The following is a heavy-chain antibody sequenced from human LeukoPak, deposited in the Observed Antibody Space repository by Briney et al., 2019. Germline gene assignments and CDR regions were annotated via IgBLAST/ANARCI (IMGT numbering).Heavy chain of an antibody. CDR1: GGTFSSYA. V-gene: IGHV1-69*05. Sequence: EASVKVSCKASGGTFSSYAISWVRQAPGQGLEWMGGIIPIFGTANYAQKFQGRVTITTDESTSTAYMELSSLRSEDTAVYYCARTYGDYAVLSFDYWGQGTLVTVSS. CDR2: IIPIFGTA. J-gene: IGHJ4*02. D-gene: IGHD4-17*01. CDR3: ARTYGDYAVLSFDY.